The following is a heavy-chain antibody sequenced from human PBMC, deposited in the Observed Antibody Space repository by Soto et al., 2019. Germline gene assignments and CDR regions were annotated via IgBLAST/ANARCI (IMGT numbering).Heavy chain of an antibody. CDR3: ARAYMAGTGWFDP. D-gene: IGHD6-19*01. V-gene: IGHV1-69*01. CDR1: GGTFSSYA. J-gene: IGHJ5*02. Sequence: QVQLVQSGAEVKKPGSSVKVSCKASGGTFSSYAISWVRQAPGQGLEWMGGIIPIFGTANYAQKFQGRVTISADESTSTAYRELISLRSEDTAGYYCARAYMAGTGWFDPWGQGTLVTVSS. CDR2: IIPIFGTA.